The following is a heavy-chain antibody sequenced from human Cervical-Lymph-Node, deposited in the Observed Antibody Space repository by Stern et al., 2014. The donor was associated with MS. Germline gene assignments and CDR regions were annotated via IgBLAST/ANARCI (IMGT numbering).Heavy chain of an antibody. V-gene: IGHV4-31*03. CDR2: LYYSGST. J-gene: IGHJ4*02. CDR1: GGSISSGGYY. CDR3: ARVSYDFWSGYYVFDY. D-gene: IGHD3-3*01. Sequence: QLQLQESGPGLVKPSQTLSLTCTVSGGSISSGGYYWSWIRQHPGKGLVWIGYLYYSGSTYYNPSLKSRVTISVDTSKNQFSLKLSSVTAADTAVYYCARVSYDFWSGYYVFDYWGQGTLVTVSS.